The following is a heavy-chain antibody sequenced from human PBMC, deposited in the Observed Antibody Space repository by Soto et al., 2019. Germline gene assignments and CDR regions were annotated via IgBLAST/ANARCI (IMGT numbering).Heavy chain of an antibody. CDR1: GFTFSSYA. CDR3: AKDRWYSSSWYVRPNFDD. V-gene: IGHV3-23*01. CDR2: ISGSGGST. J-gene: IGHJ4*02. D-gene: IGHD6-13*01. Sequence: EVQLLESGGGLVQPGGSLRLSCAASGFTFSSYAMSWVRQAPGKGLEWVSAISGSGGSTYYADSVKGRFTISRDNSKNTLDLQMNSLRAEDTAVYYCAKDRWYSSSWYVRPNFDDWGQGTLVTVSS.